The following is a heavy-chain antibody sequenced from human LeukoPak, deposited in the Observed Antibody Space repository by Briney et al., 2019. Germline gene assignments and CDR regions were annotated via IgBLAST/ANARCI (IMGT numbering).Heavy chain of an antibody. CDR1: GFTVSTNY. J-gene: IGHJ4*02. CDR3: ARGDILTGYYWVY. D-gene: IGHD3-9*01. Sequence: PGGSLRLSCAASGFTVSTNYMNWVRQAPGKGLEWVSVIYSGGSTYYADSVKGRFTISRDNSKNTLYLQMNSLRAEDTAVYYCARGDILTGYYWVYWGQGTLVTASS. V-gene: IGHV3-53*01. CDR2: IYSGGST.